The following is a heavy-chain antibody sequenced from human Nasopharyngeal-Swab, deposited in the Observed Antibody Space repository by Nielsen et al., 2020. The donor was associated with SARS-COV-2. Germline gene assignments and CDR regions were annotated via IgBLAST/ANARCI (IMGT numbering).Heavy chain of an antibody. V-gene: IGHV3-53*01. Sequence: GGSLRLSCAASGFTVSSNYMSWVRQAPGKGLEWVSVTETGGTTHYADSVKGRFTISRDSSTNTLYLQMNSLRVEDTAVYYCARDLGGGYCGTTNCLGSWGQGTLVTVSS. CDR1: GFTVSSNY. D-gene: IGHD2-2*01. CDR2: TETGGTT. J-gene: IGHJ1*01. CDR3: ARDLGGGYCGTTNCLGS.